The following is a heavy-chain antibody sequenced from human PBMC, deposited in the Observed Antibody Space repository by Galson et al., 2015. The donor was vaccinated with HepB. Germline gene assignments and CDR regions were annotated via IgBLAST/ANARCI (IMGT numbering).Heavy chain of an antibody. CDR1: GGTFSSYA. D-gene: IGHD3-10*01. Sequence: SVKVSCKASGGTFSSYAISWVRQAPGQGLEWMGGIIPIFGTANYAQKFQGGVTITADESTSTAYMELSSLRSEDTAVYYCARGGNDVTMVRGVIMYGMDVWGQGTTVTVSS. V-gene: IGHV1-69*13. CDR2: IIPIFGTA. J-gene: IGHJ6*02. CDR3: ARGGNDVTMVRGVIMYGMDV.